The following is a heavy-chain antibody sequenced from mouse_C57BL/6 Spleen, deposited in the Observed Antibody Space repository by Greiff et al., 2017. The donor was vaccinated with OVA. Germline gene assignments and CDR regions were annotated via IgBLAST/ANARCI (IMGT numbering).Heavy chain of an antibody. CDR3: LATRGYFDY. V-gene: IGHV1-59*01. CDR2: IDPSDSYT. D-gene: IGHD6-1*01. J-gene: IGHJ2*01. CDR1: GYTFTSYW. Sequence: QVQLQQPGAELVRPETSVKLSCKASGYTFTSYWMHWVKQRPGQGLEWIGVIDPSDSYTNYNQKFKGKATLTVDTSSSTAYMQLSSLTSEDSAVYYSLATRGYFDYWGQGTTLTVSS.